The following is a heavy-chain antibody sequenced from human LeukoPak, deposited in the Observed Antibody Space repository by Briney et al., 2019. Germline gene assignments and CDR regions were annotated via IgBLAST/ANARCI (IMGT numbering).Heavy chain of an antibody. J-gene: IGHJ4*02. CDR1: TLTFTDYY. Sequence: GGSLRLSCAAGTLTFTDYYMRWIRQAPGKGLEWVSYICDSGRTIYYADSVKGRFTISRDNAKNSVYLQMNNLRAEDTALYYCARDCLCDYDHSGYYDKWGQGTLVTVSS. CDR2: ICDSGRTI. CDR3: ARDCLCDYDHSGYYDK. D-gene: IGHD3-22*01. V-gene: IGHV3-11*01.